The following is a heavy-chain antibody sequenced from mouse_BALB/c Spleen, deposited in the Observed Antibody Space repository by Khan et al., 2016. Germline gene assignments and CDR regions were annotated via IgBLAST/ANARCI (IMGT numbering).Heavy chain of an antibody. CDR2: ANPNNGGT. CDR3: LRHAMNY. J-gene: IGHJ4*01. V-gene: IGHV1-26*01. CDR1: GYSFTGYY. Sequence: VQLQQSGPDLVQPGASVKISCKASGYSFTGYYIYWVKQSHGKSLDWIGLANPNNGGTSYNQKFKGKAVLTIDKSSTTAYMELRSMTSEDSAVYCCLRHAMNYWGQGPSVTVSS.